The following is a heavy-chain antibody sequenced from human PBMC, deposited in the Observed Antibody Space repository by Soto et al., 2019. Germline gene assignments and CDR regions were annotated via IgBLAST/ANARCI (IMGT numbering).Heavy chain of an antibody. J-gene: IGHJ4*02. CDR2: MSFDGNKK. V-gene: IGHV3-33*01. D-gene: IGHD2-15*01. CDR1: GFTLKNYG. Sequence: QVQLVESGGGVVQPGRSLRLSCAASGFTLKNYGMHWVRQAPGKGLEWVALMSFDGNKKYYVDSVKGRFTISRDNSKSTVDLQMNSLGVEDTAIYYCARVSLDCCGGSCYIFDYWGQGTRVTVSS. CDR3: ARVSLDCCGGSCYIFDY.